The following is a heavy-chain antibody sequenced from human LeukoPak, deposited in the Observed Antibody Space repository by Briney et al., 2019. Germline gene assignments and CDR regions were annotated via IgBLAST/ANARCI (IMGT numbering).Heavy chain of an antibody. V-gene: IGHV3-21*01. CDR2: ISSSSSYI. CDR1: GFTFSSYS. J-gene: IGHJ4*02. CDR3: ARDQLYSGKFN. D-gene: IGHD1-26*01. Sequence: GGSLRLSCAASGFTFSSYSMNWVRQAPGKRLEWVSSISSSSSYIYYAHSVKGRFTISRDNAKNSLYLQMNSLRAEDTAVYYCARDQLYSGKFNWGQGTLVTVSS.